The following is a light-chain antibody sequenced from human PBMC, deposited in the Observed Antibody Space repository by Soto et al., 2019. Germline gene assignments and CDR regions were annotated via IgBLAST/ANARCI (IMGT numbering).Light chain of an antibody. CDR3: HQYNNWSRT. CDR1: QSVSSN. V-gene: IGKV3-15*01. J-gene: IGKJ1*01. CDR2: RAS. Sequence: IVLTKSPATLSVSPGERATLSCRASQSVSSNLAWYQQKPGQAPRLLIYRASTRATGSPARVSGSGSGTEFTLTIISRQSDDFAVYYCHQYNNWSRTFGQGTKVDIK.